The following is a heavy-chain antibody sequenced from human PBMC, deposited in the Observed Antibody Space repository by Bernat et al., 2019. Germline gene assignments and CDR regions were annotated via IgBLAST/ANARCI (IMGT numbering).Heavy chain of an antibody. D-gene: IGHD3-22*01. J-gene: IGHJ6*02. CDR2: IKSKTDGGTT. CDR1: GFTFSNAW. CDR3: TTDSYYDSSGYSHYYYYYGMDV. Sequence: EVQLVESGGGLVKPGGSLRLSCAASGFTFSNAWMSWVRQAPGKGLEWVGRIKSKTDGGTTDYAAPVKGRFTISRDDSKNTLYLQMNSLKTEDTAVYYCTTDSYYDSSGYSHYYYYYGMDVWGQGTTVTVSS. V-gene: IGHV3-15*01.